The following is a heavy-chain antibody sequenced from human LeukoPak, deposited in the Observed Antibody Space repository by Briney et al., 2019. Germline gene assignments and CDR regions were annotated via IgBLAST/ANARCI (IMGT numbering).Heavy chain of an antibody. CDR2: IRHDGTE. D-gene: IGHD5-24*01. Sequence: GWSLRLSCAASVFSFRGYGMHWVRQAPGKGLEWVAFIRHDGTEYHTDSVKGRFTISRDNSRSTLFLQMNSLGAEDTAVYYCGKGRERDYNCLDSWGQGTLVTVSS. J-gene: IGHJ4*02. V-gene: IGHV3-30*02. CDR3: GKGRERDYNCLDS. CDR1: VFSFRGYG.